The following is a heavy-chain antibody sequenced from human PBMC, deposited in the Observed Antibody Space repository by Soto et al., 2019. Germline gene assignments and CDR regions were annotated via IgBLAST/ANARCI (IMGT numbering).Heavy chain of an antibody. V-gene: IGHV1-3*01. J-gene: IGHJ4*02. CDR2: INAGNGHT. CDR3: ARGIWTMARGAYYFDH. CDR1: GYTFSNYA. Sequence: ASVKVSCQASGYTFSNYAMQWVRQAPGQRLEWMGWINAGNGHTKYSQNFQGRVTITRDTSASTAYMELSSLISEDAAVYYCARGIWTMARGAYYFDHWGQGTLVTVSS. D-gene: IGHD3-10*01.